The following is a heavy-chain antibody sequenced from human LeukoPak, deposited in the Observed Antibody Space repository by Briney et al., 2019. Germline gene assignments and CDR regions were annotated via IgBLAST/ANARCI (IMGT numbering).Heavy chain of an antibody. Sequence: PGGSLRLSCAASGFTFSSDWMSWVRQAPGKGPEWVANIKQDGSEKYYVDSVKGRFTISRDNAKNSLYPQMNSLRAEDTAVYYCARRRYYYGSGRAYGMDVWGQGTTVTVSS. CDR2: IKQDGSEK. V-gene: IGHV3-7*01. J-gene: IGHJ6*02. CDR1: GFTFSSDW. CDR3: ARRRYYYGSGRAYGMDV. D-gene: IGHD3-10*01.